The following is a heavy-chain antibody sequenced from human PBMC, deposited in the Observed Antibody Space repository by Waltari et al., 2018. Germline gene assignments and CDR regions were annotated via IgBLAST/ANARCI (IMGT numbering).Heavy chain of an antibody. J-gene: IGHJ4*02. D-gene: IGHD3-9*01. CDR1: GFTFGSYG. CDR2: IWSDGSKK. CDR3: AKAGRRYFDFSEILE. Sequence: QVHLVESGGGVVQPGKSLRLSCAASGFTFGSYGMHWVRQAPGKGREWWAVIWSDGSKKYYAESVKGRFTISRDNSRRSVSLEMNSLRGEDTAVYYCAKAGRRYFDFSEILEWGLGTQVTVSS. V-gene: IGHV3-33*06.